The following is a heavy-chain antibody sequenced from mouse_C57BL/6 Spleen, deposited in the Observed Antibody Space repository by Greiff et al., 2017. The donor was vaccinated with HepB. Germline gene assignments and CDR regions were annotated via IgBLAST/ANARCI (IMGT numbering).Heavy chain of an antibody. D-gene: IGHD2-5*01. Sequence: VQLQQSGAELARPGASVKLSCKASGYTFTSYGISWVKQRTGQGLEWIGEIYPRSGNKYYNEKFKGKATLTADKSSSTAYMELRSLTSEDSAVYLCARSESNYYFDYWGQGTTLTVSS. CDR3: ARSESNYYFDY. V-gene: IGHV1-81*01. CDR2: IYPRSGNK. CDR1: GYTFTSYG. J-gene: IGHJ2*01.